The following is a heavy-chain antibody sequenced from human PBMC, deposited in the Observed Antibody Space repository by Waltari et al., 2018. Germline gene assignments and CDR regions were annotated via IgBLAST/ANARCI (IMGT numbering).Heavy chain of an antibody. J-gene: IGHJ4*02. V-gene: IGHV4-38-2*01. Sequence: QVQLQESGPGLVKPSETLSLTCAVSGYSISSGYYWGWIRQPPVKGLEWIGSSFLSGSTYYTPSLKHRCTIPVAPSKNQFSLKLSSVTAADTAVYYCARQHIVGAWGLDYWGQGTLVTVSS. D-gene: IGHD1-26*01. CDR2: SFLSGST. CDR1: GYSISSGYY. CDR3: ARQHIVGAWGLDY.